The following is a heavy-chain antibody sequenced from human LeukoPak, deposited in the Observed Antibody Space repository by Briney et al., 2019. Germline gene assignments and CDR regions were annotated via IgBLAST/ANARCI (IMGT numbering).Heavy chain of an antibody. J-gene: IGHJ6*03. D-gene: IGHD6-13*01. V-gene: IGHV4-59*12. CDR3: ARCRGSSSWSYYYYYYMDV. CDR1: GGSISSYY. CDR2: IYYSGST. Sequence: SETLSLTCTVSGGSISSYYWSWIRQPPGKGLEWIGYIYYSGSTNYNPSLKSRVTISVDTSKNQFSLKLSSVTAADTAVYYCARCRGSSSWSYYYYYYMDVWGKGTTVTVSS.